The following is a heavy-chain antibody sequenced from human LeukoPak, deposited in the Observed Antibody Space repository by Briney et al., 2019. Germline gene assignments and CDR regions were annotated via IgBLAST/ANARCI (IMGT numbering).Heavy chain of an antibody. CDR2: ISDGGGST. J-gene: IGHJ4*02. D-gene: IGHD4-17*01. CDR1: GFTFTDFA. Sequence: GGSLGLSCIASGFTFTDFAMNWVRQAPGKGLEWVASISDGGGSTYSADSAKGRFSISRDNSQNTLYLQMNNLRAEDTAIYYCARDYADYVGYFFFDYWGQGSLVTVSS. CDR3: ARDYADYVGYFFFDY. V-gene: IGHV3-23*01.